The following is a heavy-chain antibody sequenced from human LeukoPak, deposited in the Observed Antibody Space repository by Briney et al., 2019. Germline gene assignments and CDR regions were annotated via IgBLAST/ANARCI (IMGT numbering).Heavy chain of an antibody. CDR2: ISTSATRL. CDR1: GFTVSSNF. V-gene: IGHV3-48*04. D-gene: IGHD6-19*01. Sequence: GGSLRLSCAASGFTVSSNFMSWVRQAPGKGLEWVSYISTSATRLDYADSVKGRFTISRDNARNSLYLQMDSLRAEDTAVYYCARELKTSGFDPWGQGTLVTVSP. J-gene: IGHJ5*02. CDR3: ARELKTSGFDP.